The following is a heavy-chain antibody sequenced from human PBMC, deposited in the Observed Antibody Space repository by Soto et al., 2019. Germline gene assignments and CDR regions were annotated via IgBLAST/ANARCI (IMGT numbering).Heavy chain of an antibody. J-gene: IGHJ6*02. CDR3: ARDQGGDGMDV. D-gene: IGHD3-10*01. Sequence: PSETLSLTCTVSGGSISSYYWSWIRQPPGKGLEWIGYIYYSGSTNYNPSLKSRVTISVDTSKNQFSLKLSSVTAADTAVYYCARDQGGDGMDVWGQGTTVTVSS. CDR2: IYYSGST. CDR1: GGSISSYY. V-gene: IGHV4-59*01.